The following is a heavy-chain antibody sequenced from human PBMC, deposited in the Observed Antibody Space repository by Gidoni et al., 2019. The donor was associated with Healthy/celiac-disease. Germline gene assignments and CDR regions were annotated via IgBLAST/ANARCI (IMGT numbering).Heavy chain of an antibody. CDR1: GGSISSRRYS. CDR3: ATTYYYDSSGYYAGVFFDY. D-gene: IGHD3-22*01. Sequence: QLQLQESGPGLVKPSETLSLTCTVSGGSISSRRYSWGWIRQPPGKGLEWIGSIYYSGSTYYNPSLKSRVTISVDTSKNQFSLKLSSVTAADTAVYYCATTYYYDSSGYYAGVFFDYWGQGTLVTVSS. CDR2: IYYSGST. V-gene: IGHV4-39*01. J-gene: IGHJ4*02.